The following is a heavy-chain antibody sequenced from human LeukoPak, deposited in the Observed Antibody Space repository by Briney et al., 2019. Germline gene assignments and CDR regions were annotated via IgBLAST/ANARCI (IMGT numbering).Heavy chain of an antibody. CDR2: INHSGST. CDR3: ARVKWLRPNWFGP. V-gene: IGHV4-34*01. CDR1: GGSFSGYY. Sequence: PSETLSLTCAVYGGSFSGYYWSWIRQPPGKGLEWIGEINHSGSTNYNPSLKSRVTISVDTSKNQFSLKLSSVTAADTAVYYCARVKWLRPNWFGPGGQGTLVTVSS. J-gene: IGHJ5*02. D-gene: IGHD5-12*01.